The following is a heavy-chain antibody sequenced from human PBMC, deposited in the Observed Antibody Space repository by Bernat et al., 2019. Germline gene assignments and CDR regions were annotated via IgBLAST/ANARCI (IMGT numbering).Heavy chain of an antibody. CDR1: GFTFSSYS. Sequence: VQLVESGGGLVKPGGSLRLSCAASGFTFSSYSMNWVRQAPGKGLEWIGEINHSGSTNYNPSLKSRVTISVDTSKNQFSLKLSSVTAADTAVYYCARTRTTVTPTRGYYYYMDVWGKGTTVTVSS. D-gene: IGHD4-17*01. CDR2: INHSGST. CDR3: ARTRTTVTPTRGYYYYMDV. J-gene: IGHJ6*03. V-gene: IGHV4-34*01.